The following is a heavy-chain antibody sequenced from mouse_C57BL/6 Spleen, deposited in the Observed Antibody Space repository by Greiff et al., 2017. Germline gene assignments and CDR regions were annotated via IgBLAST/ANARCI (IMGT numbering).Heavy chain of an antibody. CDR2: IWSGGST. CDR1: GFSLTSYC. V-gene: IGHV2-2*01. CDR3: AGPRYYGYMAWFAY. D-gene: IGHD2-2*01. Sequence: VQLQQSGPGLVQPSPCLSITCTASGFSLTSYCVHWVRQSPGQGLEWLGVIWSGGSTDYNAAFIPRRGISKDNSKSQVFFKMNSRQADDTAIEYCAGPRYYGYMAWFAYWGQGTLVTVSA. J-gene: IGHJ3*01.